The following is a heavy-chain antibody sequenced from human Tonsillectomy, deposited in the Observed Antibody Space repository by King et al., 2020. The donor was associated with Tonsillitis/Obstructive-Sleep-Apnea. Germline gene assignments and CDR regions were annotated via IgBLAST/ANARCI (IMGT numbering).Heavy chain of an antibody. D-gene: IGHD5-18*01. J-gene: IGHJ5*02. CDR2: TYYRSKWYN. CDR1: GDSVSSNSAA. V-gene: IGHV6-1*01. Sequence: HVQLQQSGPGLVKPSQTLSLTCAISGDSVSSNSAAWNWIRQSPSRGLEWLGRTYYRSKWYNDYAVSVKSRITINPDTSKNQFSLQLNSVTPEATAVYYCARDRGVDTAMVKWFDPWGQGTLVTVSS. CDR3: ARDRGVDTAMVKWFDP.